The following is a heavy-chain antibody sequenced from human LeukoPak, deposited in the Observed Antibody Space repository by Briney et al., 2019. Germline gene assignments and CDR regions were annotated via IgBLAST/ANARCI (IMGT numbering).Heavy chain of an antibody. CDR3: ASSFPYGGNSY. J-gene: IGHJ4*02. Sequence: SETLSLTCTVSGGSISGYYWSWIRQPPGKGLERIGYIYYSGSTNYNPSLKSRVTISVDTSKNQFSLKLYSVTAADTAVYFCASSFPYGGNSYWGQGTLVTVSS. V-gene: IGHV4-59*01. CDR1: GGSISGYY. D-gene: IGHD4-23*01. CDR2: IYYSGST.